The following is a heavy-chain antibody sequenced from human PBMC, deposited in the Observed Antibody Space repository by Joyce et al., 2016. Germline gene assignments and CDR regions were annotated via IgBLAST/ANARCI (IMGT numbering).Heavy chain of an antibody. CDR2: ICPGGSDP. Sequence: EVQLVQSGAEVKKPGESLKISCKGSGYNFNSYWIGWVRQMPGKGLEGMGIICPGGSDPRYSPAFQGQVTISADESIRTASLQWSSLKASDTAIYYCARQQGWDSSGYYFDYWGQGTLVTVSS. V-gene: IGHV5-51*01. CDR3: ARQQGWDSSGYYFDY. CDR1: GYNFNSYW. J-gene: IGHJ4*02. D-gene: IGHD3-22*01.